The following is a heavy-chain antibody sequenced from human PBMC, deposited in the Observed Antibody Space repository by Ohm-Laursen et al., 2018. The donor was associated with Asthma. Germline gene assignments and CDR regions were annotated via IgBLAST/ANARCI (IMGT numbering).Heavy chain of an antibody. CDR2: IDWDDDK. CDR3: ARQAEHLYYDSSGYFDY. CDR1: GFSLSTSGMR. D-gene: IGHD3-22*01. J-gene: IGHJ4*02. Sequence: PTQTLTLTFTFTGFSLSTSGMRVSWIRRPPGKALEWLARIDWDDDKFYSTSLKTRLTISKDTSKNQVVLTMTNMDPVDTATYYCARQAEHLYYDSSGYFDYWGQGTLVTISS. V-gene: IGHV2-70*04.